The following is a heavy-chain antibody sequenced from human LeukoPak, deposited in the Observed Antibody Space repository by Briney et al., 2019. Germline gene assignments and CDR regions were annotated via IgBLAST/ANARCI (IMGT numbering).Heavy chain of an antibody. CDR1: GFIFSSYG. CDR2: IRYDGSTQ. CDR3: AKDGDSSGFDLSY. J-gene: IGHJ4*02. Sequence: VGSLRLSCTASGFIFSSYGMHWVRQAPGKGLEWVAFIRYDGSTQNYADSVKGRFTISRDNSKNTLYLQMNTLRAEDTAVYYCAKDGDSSGFDLSYWGQGTLVTVSS. D-gene: IGHD3-22*01. V-gene: IGHV3-30*02.